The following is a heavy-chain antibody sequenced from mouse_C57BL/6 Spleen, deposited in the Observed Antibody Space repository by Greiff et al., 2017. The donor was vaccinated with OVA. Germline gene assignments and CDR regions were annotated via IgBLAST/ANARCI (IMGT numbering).Heavy chain of an antibody. V-gene: IGHV5-4*01. CDR1: GFTFSSYA. J-gene: IGHJ4*01. D-gene: IGHD1-1*01. Sequence: EVMLVESGGGLVKPGGSLKLSCAASGFTFSSYAMSWVRQTPEKRLEWVATISDGGSHTYYPDNVKGRFTISRDNAKNNRYLQMSHLKSEDTAMYYCARDGGTTVGAMDYGGQGTSVTVSS. CDR3: ARDGGTTVGAMDY. CDR2: ISDGGSHT.